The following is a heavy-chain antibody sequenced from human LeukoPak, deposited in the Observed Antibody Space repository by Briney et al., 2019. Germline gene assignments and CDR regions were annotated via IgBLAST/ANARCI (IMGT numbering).Heavy chain of an antibody. V-gene: IGHV1-2*02. CDR3: ARGLPDSSGIDY. D-gene: IGHD3-22*01. CDR1: GYTFTSYD. Sequence: APVKVSCKASGYTFTSYDINWVRQATGQGLEWMGWINLNSDGPDYAQKFADRVTMTRDTSINTAYMELSRLRSDDTAIYYCARGLPDSSGIDYWGQGTLVTVSS. CDR2: INLNSDGP. J-gene: IGHJ4*02.